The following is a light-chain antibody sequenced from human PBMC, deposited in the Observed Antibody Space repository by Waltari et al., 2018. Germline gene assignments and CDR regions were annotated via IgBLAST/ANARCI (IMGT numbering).Light chain of an antibody. V-gene: IGKV3-20*01. J-gene: IGKJ1*01. CDR1: QIVTNNY. CDR3: QQYIDSRT. Sequence: EIVLTQSPGTLSLSAGERATLSCRASQIVTNNYVAWYQQRHGQAPRLLIYGSSSRATGIPDRFGGSGSVTDFTLTISRLEPEDFAMYYCQQYIDSRTFGQGTKVEIK. CDR2: GSS.